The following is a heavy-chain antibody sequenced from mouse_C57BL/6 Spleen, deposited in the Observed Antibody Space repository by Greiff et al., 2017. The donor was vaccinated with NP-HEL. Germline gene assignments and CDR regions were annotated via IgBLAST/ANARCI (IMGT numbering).Heavy chain of an antibody. V-gene: IGHV1-69*01. J-gene: IGHJ2*01. D-gene: IGHD2-5*01. CDR3: ATYSNYLFFDY. CDR2: IDPSDSYT. Sequence: VQLQQPGAELVMPGASVKLSCKASGYTFTSYWMHWVKQRPGQGLEWIGEIDPSDSYTNYNQKFKGKSTLTVDKSSSTAYMQLSSLTSGDSAVYYCATYSNYLFFDYWGQGTTLTVSS. CDR1: GYTFTSYW.